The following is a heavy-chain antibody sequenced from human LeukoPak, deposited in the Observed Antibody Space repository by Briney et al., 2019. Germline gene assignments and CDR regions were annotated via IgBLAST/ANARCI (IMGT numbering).Heavy chain of an antibody. Sequence: SETLSLTCAVYGGSFSGYYWSWIRQPSGKGLEWIGEINHSGSTSYNPSLKSRVTISVDTSKNQFSLKLSSVTAADTAVYYCARPVSGSGGWYYNYWGQGTLVTVSS. CDR2: INHSGST. CDR1: GGSFSGYY. CDR3: ARPVSGSGGWYYNY. D-gene: IGHD6-19*01. J-gene: IGHJ4*02. V-gene: IGHV4-34*01.